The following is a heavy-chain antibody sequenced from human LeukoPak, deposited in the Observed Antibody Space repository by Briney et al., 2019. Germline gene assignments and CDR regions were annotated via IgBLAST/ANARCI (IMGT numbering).Heavy chain of an antibody. D-gene: IGHD6-13*01. CDR2: ISSSSTTI. Sequence: GGSLRLSCAASGFTVSSYNMNWVRQAPGKGLEWVSYISSSSTTIYYADSVKGRFTISRDNAKNSLYLQMNSLRDEDTAVCYCASGNTAAAGTSGYFDYWGQGTLVTVSS. CDR1: GFTVSSYN. CDR3: ASGNTAAAGTSGYFDY. J-gene: IGHJ4*02. V-gene: IGHV3-48*02.